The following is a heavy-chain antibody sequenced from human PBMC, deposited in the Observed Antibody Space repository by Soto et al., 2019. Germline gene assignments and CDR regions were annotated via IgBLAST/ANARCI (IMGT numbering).Heavy chain of an antibody. D-gene: IGHD2-15*01. V-gene: IGHV3-33*06. CDR1: GFTFNTYS. CDR3: AKSTGCSGGICN. Sequence: QVQLEESGGGVVQPGRSLRLSCEASGFTFNTYSMHWVRQPPGKGLEWLAAIWYDGTQKYYADSVKGRFIISRDNSKKTLYLQMDSLRAGDTAVYYCAKSTGCSGGICNWGQGTQVTVSS. CDR2: IWYDGTQK. J-gene: IGHJ4*02.